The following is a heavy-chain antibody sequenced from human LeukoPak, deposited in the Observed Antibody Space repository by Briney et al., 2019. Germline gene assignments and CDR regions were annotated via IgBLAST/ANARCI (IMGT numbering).Heavy chain of an antibody. D-gene: IGHD1-1*01. V-gene: IGHV1-69*13. CDR1: GGTFSSYA. Sequence: ASVKVSCKASGGTFSSYAISWVRQAPGQGLEWMGGIIPIFGTANYAQKFQGRVTITADESTGTAYMELSSLRSEGTAVYYCARDPTNWIDYWGQGTLVTVSS. J-gene: IGHJ4*02. CDR3: ARDPTNWIDY. CDR2: IIPIFGTA.